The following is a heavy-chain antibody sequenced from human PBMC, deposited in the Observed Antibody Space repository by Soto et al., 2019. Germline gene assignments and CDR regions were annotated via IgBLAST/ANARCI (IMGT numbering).Heavy chain of an antibody. CDR2: INHFEST. D-gene: IGHD5-12*01. CDR1: GASISYGGFS. CDR3: VRGGGYDAFDH. Sequence: QLQLQESGSGVVRTSETLSLTCTVFGASISYGGFSWSWIRQSPGKGLEWIGYINHFESTYFHPSFKSRLSMSIDRSRNMFSLNLSSVTAAAMAVYYCVRGGGYDAFDHWGQGVPVTVSS. V-gene: IGHV4-30-2*06. J-gene: IGHJ4*02.